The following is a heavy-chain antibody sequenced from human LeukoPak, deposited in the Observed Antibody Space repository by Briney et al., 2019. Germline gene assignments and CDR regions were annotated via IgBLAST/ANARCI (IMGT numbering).Heavy chain of an antibody. CDR3: ARDVYSGYDWDY. V-gene: IGHV3-21*01. CDR2: ISSSSSYI. J-gene: IGHJ4*02. Sequence: GGSLRLSCAASGLTFSSYSMNWVRQAPGKGLEWVSSISSSSSYIYYADSVKGRFTISRDNAKNSLYLQMNSLRAEDTAVYYCARDVYSGYDWDYWGQGTLVTVSS. D-gene: IGHD5-12*01. CDR1: GLTFSSYS.